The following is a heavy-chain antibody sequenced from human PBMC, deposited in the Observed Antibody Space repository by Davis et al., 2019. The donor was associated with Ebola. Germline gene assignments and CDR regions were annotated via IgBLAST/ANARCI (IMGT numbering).Heavy chain of an antibody. CDR2: INHSGST. CDR3: AIGSRRLRGMDV. CDR1: GGSFSGYY. D-gene: IGHD2/OR15-2a*01. V-gene: IGHV4-34*01. Sequence: SETLSLTCAVYGGSFSGYYWGWIRQPPGKGLEWIGEINHSGSTNYNPSLKSRVTISVDTSKNQFSLKLSSVTAADTAVYYCAIGSRRLRGMDVWGQGTTVTVSS. J-gene: IGHJ6*02.